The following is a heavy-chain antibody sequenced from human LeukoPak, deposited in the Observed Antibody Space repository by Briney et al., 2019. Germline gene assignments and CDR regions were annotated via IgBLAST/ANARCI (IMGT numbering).Heavy chain of an antibody. CDR1: GYTCPSYD. Sequence: ASVKVSCKASGYTCPSYDINWVRLATGQGLEWMGWMNPNSGNTGYAQKFQGRVTMTRNTSISTAYMELSSLRSEDTAVYYCARRKFGYDDAFDIWGQGTMVTVSS. CDR3: ARRKFGYDDAFDI. J-gene: IGHJ3*02. D-gene: IGHD5-12*01. CDR2: MNPNSGNT. V-gene: IGHV1-8*01.